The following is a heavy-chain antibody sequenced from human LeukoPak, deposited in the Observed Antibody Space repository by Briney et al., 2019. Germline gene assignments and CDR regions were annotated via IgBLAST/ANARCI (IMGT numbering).Heavy chain of an antibody. V-gene: IGHV1-46*01. D-gene: IGHD4/OR15-4a*01. J-gene: IGHJ4*02. Sequence: GASVKVSCKATGYTFTSYYLNWVRQAPGQGLEWVALIDPRTDFTRYAENFQGRVTMTRDTSTTTVYMHLSNLRSDDTAIYYCARDGARSSIGGYDYWGQGTQVTVSS. CDR3: ARDGARSSIGGYDY. CDR1: GYTFTSYY. CDR2: IDPRTDFT.